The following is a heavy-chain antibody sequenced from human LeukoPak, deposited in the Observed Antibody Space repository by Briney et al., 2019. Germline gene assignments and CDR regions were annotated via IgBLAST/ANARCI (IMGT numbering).Heavy chain of an antibody. Sequence: GASVKVSCKASGGTFSSYAISWVRQAPGQGLEWMGRIIPILGIANYAQKFQGRVTITADKSTSTAYMELSSLRSEDTAVYYCARGLPGGRGIAAAGASYYYYGMDVWGQGTTVTVSS. CDR2: IIPILGIA. J-gene: IGHJ6*02. CDR3: ARGLPGGRGIAAAGASYYYYGMDV. D-gene: IGHD6-13*01. V-gene: IGHV1-69*04. CDR1: GGTFSSYA.